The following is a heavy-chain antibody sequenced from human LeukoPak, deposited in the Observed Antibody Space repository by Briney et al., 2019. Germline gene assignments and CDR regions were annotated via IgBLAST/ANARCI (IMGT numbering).Heavy chain of an antibody. V-gene: IGHV1-8*01. D-gene: IGHD3-3*01. CDR3: ARGTGFLEWLDFDY. J-gene: IGHJ4*02. Sequence: GASVKVSCKASGYTFTSYDINWVRQATGQGLEWTGWMNPNSGNTGYAQKFQGRVTMTRNTSISTAYMELSSLRSEDTAVYYCARGTGFLEWLDFDYWGQGTLVTVSS. CDR2: MNPNSGNT. CDR1: GYTFTSYD.